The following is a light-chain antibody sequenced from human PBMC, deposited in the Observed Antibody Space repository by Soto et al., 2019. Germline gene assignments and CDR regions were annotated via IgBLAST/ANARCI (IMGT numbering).Light chain of an antibody. V-gene: IGKV3-11*01. CDR1: QSVSSY. CDR2: DAS. CDR3: QQRGFVIT. Sequence: EIVLTQSPATLSLSPGERATLSCRASQSVSSYLVWYQQKPGQAPRLLIHDASNRATGIPARFSGSASATDFTLIISSLEPEDFAVYYCQQRGFVITFGQGTRLEIK. J-gene: IGKJ5*01.